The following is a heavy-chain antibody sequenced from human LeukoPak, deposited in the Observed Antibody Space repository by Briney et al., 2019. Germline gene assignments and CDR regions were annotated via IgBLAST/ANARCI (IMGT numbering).Heavy chain of an antibody. Sequence: ASVKVSCKASGYTFTGYYRHWERQAPGQGLEWMGWSEPKGGGTNYAQKFQGTVTLTRATSISPPYTELRRLRSDDPPVYYCARAGYCSGGSCYALDYWGQGTLVTVSS. CDR3: ARAGYCSGGSCYALDY. CDR2: SEPKGGGT. V-gene: IGHV1-2*02. J-gene: IGHJ4*02. D-gene: IGHD2-15*01. CDR1: GYTFTGYY.